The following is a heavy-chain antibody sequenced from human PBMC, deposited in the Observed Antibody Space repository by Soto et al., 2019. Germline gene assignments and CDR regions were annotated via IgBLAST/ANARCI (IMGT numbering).Heavy chain of an antibody. J-gene: IGHJ3*02. V-gene: IGHV3-30*18. CDR3: AKEVRYYYDSSGVDAFDI. D-gene: IGHD3-22*01. Sequence: QVQLVESGGGVVQPGRSLRLSCAASGFTFDTYGMHWVRQAPGKGLEWVAVTSYGGSDEYYADSVKGRYTIYRDNSKNMVDLQMNSLSTEDTAVYYCAKEVRYYYDSSGVDAFDIWGQGTMVTVSS. CDR1: GFTFDTYG. CDR2: TSYGGSDE.